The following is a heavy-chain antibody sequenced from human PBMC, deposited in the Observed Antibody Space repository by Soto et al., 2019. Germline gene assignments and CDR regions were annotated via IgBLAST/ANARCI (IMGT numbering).Heavy chain of an antibody. V-gene: IGHV1-18*04. D-gene: IGHD3-10*01. J-gene: IGHJ6*02. CDR2: ISAYNGDR. CDR3: ASVRGANIRYYGMDV. Sequence: ASVKVSCKASGYNFNSYGISWVRQTPGQGLEWMGWISAYNGDRNIAQKFQGRVTMTTDTLTRTVYMDLRSLRSDDTALYFCASVRGANIRYYGMDVWGQGTTVTVSS. CDR1: GYNFNSYG.